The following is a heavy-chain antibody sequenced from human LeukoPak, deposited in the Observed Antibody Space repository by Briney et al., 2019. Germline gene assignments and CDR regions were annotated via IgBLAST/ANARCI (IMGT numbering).Heavy chain of an antibody. V-gene: IGHV4-34*01. CDR3: ARDRDTSFDI. CDR2: INHSGST. J-gene: IGHJ3*02. D-gene: IGHD5-18*01. CDR1: GGSFSGYY. Sequence: PSETLSLTCAVYGGSFSGYYWSWIRQPPGKGLEWIGEINHSGSTNYNPSLKSRVTISVDTSKNQFSLKLSSVTAADTAVYYCARDRDTSFDIWGQGTMVTVSS.